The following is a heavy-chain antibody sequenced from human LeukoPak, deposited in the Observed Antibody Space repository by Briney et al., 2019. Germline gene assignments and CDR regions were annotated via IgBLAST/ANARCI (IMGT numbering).Heavy chain of an antibody. J-gene: IGHJ4*02. V-gene: IGHV3-23*01. CDR3: AKDLGWELPAEAY. CDR2: IYGSGVSI. Sequence: LPGGPLILSCVASGFTFKSYVMNWVRQAPGKGLEWLATIYGSGVSISYADSVKGRFTISRDNSNNTLYLQMNSLRAEDTAMYYCAKDLGWELPAEAYWGQGILVTVSS. CDR1: GFTFKSYV. D-gene: IGHD1-26*01.